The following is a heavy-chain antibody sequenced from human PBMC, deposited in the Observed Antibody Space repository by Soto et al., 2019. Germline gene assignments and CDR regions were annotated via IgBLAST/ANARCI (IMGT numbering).Heavy chain of an antibody. CDR1: GYNFTSYG. CDR3: ASDYSYGMFGY. CDR2: ISTYNGNT. D-gene: IGHD5-18*01. J-gene: IGHJ4*02. Sequence: QVQLVQSGAEVKKPGASVKVSCKASGYNFTSYGISWGGQAPGQGLEWMGWISTYNGNTNSAQKLQGRVTMTTDTSTSIAYMELRSLRSDDTAVYYCASDYSYGMFGYWGQGTLVTVSS. V-gene: IGHV1-18*01.